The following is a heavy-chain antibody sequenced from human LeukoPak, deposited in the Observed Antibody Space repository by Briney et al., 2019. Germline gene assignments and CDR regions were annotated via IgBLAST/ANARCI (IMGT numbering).Heavy chain of an antibody. D-gene: IGHD3-22*01. V-gene: IGHV3-11*01. CDR2: ISSSGSTI. J-gene: IGHJ4*02. CDR3: ARDLYYYDSSGSKDLDY. Sequence: GGSLRLSCAASGFTFSSYAMSWIRQAPGKGLEWVSYISSSGSTIYYADSVKGRFTIFRDNAKNSLYLQMNSLRAEDTAVYYCARDLYYYDSSGSKDLDYWGQGTLVTVSS. CDR1: GFTFSSYA.